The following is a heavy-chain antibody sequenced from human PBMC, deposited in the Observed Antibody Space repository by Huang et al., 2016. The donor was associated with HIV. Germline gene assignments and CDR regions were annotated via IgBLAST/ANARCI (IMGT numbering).Heavy chain of an antibody. Sequence: QLLLQESGPGLVKPSEALALTFAVSGGSIRSSDYHWGWIRQPPGKGLEWIGRIYYKGSTHYRPSLKSRVTIAVDTSKNLFFLNLTSMTAADTAVYYCARHREGPVAYYSGWGSHLNYMDVWGRGRTVVVSS. J-gene: IGHJ6*03. V-gene: IGHV4-39*01. CDR1: GGSIRSSDYH. CDR2: IYYKGST. CDR3: ARHREGPVAYYSGWGSHLNYMDV. D-gene: IGHD3-10*01.